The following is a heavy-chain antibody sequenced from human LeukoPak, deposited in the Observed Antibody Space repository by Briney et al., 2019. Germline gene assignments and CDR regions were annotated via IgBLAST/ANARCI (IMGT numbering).Heavy chain of an antibody. Sequence: SETLSLTCTVSGVSISSYYWSWIRQPPGKGLEWIGYIYYSGSTNYNPSLKSRVTISVDTSKNQFSLKLSSVTAADTAVYYCARAVAGRFDPWGQGTLVTVSS. J-gene: IGHJ5*02. CDR2: IYYSGST. CDR1: GVSISSYY. CDR3: ARAVAGRFDP. D-gene: IGHD2-15*01. V-gene: IGHV4-59*01.